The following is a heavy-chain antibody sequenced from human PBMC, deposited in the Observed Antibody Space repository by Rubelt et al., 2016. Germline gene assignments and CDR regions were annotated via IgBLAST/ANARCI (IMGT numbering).Heavy chain of an antibody. Sequence: QVQLQQWGAGLLKPSETLSLTCAVYGGSFSGYYWSWIRQPPGKGLEWIGEINHSGSTNYNPSLKGRGTIEVTTSRNQLSLMLGSVTAADTAVDYCAGGPGLFANYYYYGRDVWGQGTTVTVSS. CDR3: AGGPGLFANYYYYGRDV. D-gene: IGHD2-21*01. J-gene: IGHJ6*02. CDR2: INHSGST. CDR1: GGSFSGYY. V-gene: IGHV4-34*01.